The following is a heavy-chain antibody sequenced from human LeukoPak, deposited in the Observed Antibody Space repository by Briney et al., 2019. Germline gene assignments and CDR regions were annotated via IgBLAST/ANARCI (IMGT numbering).Heavy chain of an antibody. CDR3: AKEGSFGGWYGAFDY. D-gene: IGHD6-19*01. CDR2: IYSGGST. CDR1: GLTVSSNY. Sequence: GGSLRLSCAASGLTVSSNYMNWVRQAPGKGLEWVSVIYSGGSTYYADSVKGRFTISRDNAKNSLYLQMNSLRAEDMALYYCAKEGSFGGWYGAFDYWGQGTLVTVSS. V-gene: IGHV3-53*05. J-gene: IGHJ4*02.